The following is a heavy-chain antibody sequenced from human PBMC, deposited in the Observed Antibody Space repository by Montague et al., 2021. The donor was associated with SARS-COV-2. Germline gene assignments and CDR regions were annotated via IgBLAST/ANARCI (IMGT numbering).Heavy chain of an antibody. D-gene: IGHD3-9*01. CDR3: ARDRYYDILTGYWEFDP. CDR2: ISSSSSYI. V-gene: IGHV3-21*01. Sequence: SLRLSCAASGFTFSSYSMNWVRQAPGKGLEWVSSISSSSSYIYYADSVKSRFTISRGNAKNSLYLQMNSLRAEDTAVYYCARDRYYDILTGYWEFDPWGQGTLVTVSS. CDR1: GFTFSSYS. J-gene: IGHJ5*02.